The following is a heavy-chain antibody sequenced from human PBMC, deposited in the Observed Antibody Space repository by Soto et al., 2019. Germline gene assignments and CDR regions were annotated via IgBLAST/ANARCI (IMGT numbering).Heavy chain of an antibody. CDR3: ARFFGSGFDY. Sequence: PGGSLRLSCVASGFTFSTDSMNWVRQAPGKRLEWVAHISTSGATRYYADSVKGRFTISRDNAKTSLYLQMDSLRNEDTALYYCARFFGSGFDYWGQGTLVTVSS. CDR2: ISTSGATR. D-gene: IGHD6-19*01. J-gene: IGHJ4*02. CDR1: GFTFSTDS. V-gene: IGHV3-48*02.